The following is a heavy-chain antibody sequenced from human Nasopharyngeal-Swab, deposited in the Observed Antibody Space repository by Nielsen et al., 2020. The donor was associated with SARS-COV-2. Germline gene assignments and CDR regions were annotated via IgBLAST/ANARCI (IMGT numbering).Heavy chain of an antibody. CDR2: ISDGGRST. D-gene: IGHD4-17*01. CDR1: GFTFSGYG. CDR3: ATSYLTVRNFDY. J-gene: IGHJ4*02. Sequence: GESLKISCAASGFTFSGYGMSWVRQAPGKGLEWVSGISDGGRSTYYADSVKGRFTVSRDNSKNTLYLQMNSLRAEDTAVYYCATSYLTVRNFDYWGQGTLVTVSS. V-gene: IGHV3-23*01.